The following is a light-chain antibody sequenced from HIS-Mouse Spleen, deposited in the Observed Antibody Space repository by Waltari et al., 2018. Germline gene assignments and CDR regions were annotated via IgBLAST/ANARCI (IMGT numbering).Light chain of an antibody. CDR3: GTWDSSLSAVV. CDR1: SSNLGHNF. CDR2: DNN. V-gene: IGLV1-51*01. Sequence: QSVLTQPPSVSAAPGQKVTISCPGSSSNLGHNFVPWYQQLPGTAPKLLIYDNNKRPSGIPDRFSGSKSGTSATLGITGLQTGDEADYYCGTWDSSLSAVVFGGGTKLTVL. J-gene: IGLJ2*01.